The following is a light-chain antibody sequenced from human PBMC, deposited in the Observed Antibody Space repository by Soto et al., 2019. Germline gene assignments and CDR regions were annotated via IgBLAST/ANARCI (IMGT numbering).Light chain of an antibody. CDR2: DVS. CDR3: SSYTSSSTLRXV. J-gene: IGLJ1*01. Sequence: QSVLTQPASVSGSPGQSITISCTGTSSDVGGYNYVSWHQQHPGKAPKLMIYDVSNRPSGVSNRFSGSKSGNTASLTISGLQAEDEADYYCSSYTSSSTLRXVXGTGTKVTVL. CDR1: SSDVGGYNY. V-gene: IGLV2-14*01.